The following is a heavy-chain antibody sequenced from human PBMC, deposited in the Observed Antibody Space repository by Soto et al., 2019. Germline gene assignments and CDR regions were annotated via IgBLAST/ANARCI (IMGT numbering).Heavy chain of an antibody. V-gene: IGHV3-30*18. CDR3: AKDLGDSSADDGADY. Sequence: QVQLVESGGGVVQPGRSLRLSCADSGFTFSTYDMHWVRQAPGKGLEWVAVISSDGSNEYYADSVKGRFTISRDNSKNTLYVQMNSLRAEDTAVYYCAKDLGDSSADDGADYWGQGTLVTVSS. CDR2: ISSDGSNE. D-gene: IGHD6-25*01. CDR1: GFTFSTYD. J-gene: IGHJ4*02.